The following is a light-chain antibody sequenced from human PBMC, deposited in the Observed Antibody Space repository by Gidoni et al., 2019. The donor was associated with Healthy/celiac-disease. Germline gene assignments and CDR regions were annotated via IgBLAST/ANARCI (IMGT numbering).Light chain of an antibody. J-gene: IGLJ2*01. CDR1: NIGSKS. CDR3: QVWDSSSDPYVV. V-gene: IGLV3-21*04. Sequence: SYVLTQPPSVSVAPGKTARITCGGNNIGSKSVHWYQQKPGQAPVLVIYYDSDRPSGIPERFSGSNSGNTATLTISRVEVGDEADYYCQVWDSSSDPYVVFGGGTKLTVL. CDR2: YDS.